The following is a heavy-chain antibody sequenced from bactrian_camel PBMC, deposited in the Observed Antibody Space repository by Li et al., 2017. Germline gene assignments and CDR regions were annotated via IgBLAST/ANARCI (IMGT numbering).Heavy chain of an antibody. V-gene: IGHV3S55*01. CDR1: GSRTIYYY. D-gene: IGHD1*01. CDR2: IGYLGLI. Sequence: VQLVESGGGSVQAGDTLTLSCVVSGSRTIYYYMAWFRQGPGRQREGVASIGYLGLIAYADSVKGRFTISQDNAKNTLYLQMNSLKPEDTAMYYCAADLGPCQVRGGNLVPRPTTFGYWGQG. CDR3: AADLGPCQVRGGNLVPRPTTFGY. J-gene: IGHJ5*01.